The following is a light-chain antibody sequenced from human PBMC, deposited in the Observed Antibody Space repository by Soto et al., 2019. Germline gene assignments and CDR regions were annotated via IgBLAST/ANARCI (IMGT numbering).Light chain of an antibody. CDR2: DVS. J-gene: IGLJ1*01. V-gene: IGLV2-11*01. Sequence: SALTQPRSVSGSPGQSVTISCTGTSSDVGGYNYVSWYQQHPGKAPKLMIYDVSKRPSGVPDRFSGSKSGNTASLTISGLQAEDEADYYCCSYAGSYTLSVFGTGTKVTVL. CDR3: CSYAGSYTLSV. CDR1: SSDVGGYNY.